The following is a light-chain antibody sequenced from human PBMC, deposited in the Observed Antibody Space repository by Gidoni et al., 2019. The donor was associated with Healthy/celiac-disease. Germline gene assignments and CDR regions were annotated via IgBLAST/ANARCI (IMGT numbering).Light chain of an antibody. J-gene: IGLJ1*01. CDR2: DVS. CDR1: SSDVGGYNY. CDR3: SSYTSRSTLNV. V-gene: IGLV2-14*03. Sequence: QSALPQPASVSGSPGQSITISCTGTSSDVGGYNYVSWYQQHPGKAPKLMIYDVSNRPSGVSKRFSGSKSGNTASLTISGLQAEDEADYYCSSYTSRSTLNVFGTGTKVTVL.